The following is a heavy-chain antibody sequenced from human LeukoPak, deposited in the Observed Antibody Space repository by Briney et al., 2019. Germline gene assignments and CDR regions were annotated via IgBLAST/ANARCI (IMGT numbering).Heavy chain of an antibody. CDR3: ARDWPGNYYYGMDV. Sequence: PGGSLRLSCAASGFTVSNNYMSWVRQAPGKGLEWVSVIYSGGATNYADSVKGRFTISRDNSKNTLYLQMSSLRAEDTAVYYCARDWPGNYYYGMDVWGQGTTVTVSS. V-gene: IGHV3-53*01. CDR2: IYSGGAT. J-gene: IGHJ6*02. CDR1: GFTVSNNY.